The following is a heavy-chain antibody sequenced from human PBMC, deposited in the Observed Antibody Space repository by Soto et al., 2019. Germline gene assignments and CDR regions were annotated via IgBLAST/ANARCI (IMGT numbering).Heavy chain of an antibody. V-gene: IGHV4-61*01. CDR2: IYYSGST. CDR3: ARAGVPGYSSAWYLKWFDP. CDR1: GGSVSSGSYY. D-gene: IGHD6-19*01. J-gene: IGHJ5*02. Sequence: SETLSLTCTVSGGSVSSGSYYWSWIRQPPGKGLEWIGYIYYSGSTNYNPSLKSRVTISVDTSKNQFSLKLSSVTAADTAVYYCARAGVPGYSSAWYLKWFDPWGQGTLVTVSS.